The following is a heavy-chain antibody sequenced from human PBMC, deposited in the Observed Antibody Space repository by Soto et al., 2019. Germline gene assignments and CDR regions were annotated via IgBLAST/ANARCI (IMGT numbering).Heavy chain of an antibody. CDR3: ARERSEAGTGWFDP. V-gene: IGHV1-8*01. J-gene: IGHJ5*02. Sequence: QVQLVQSGAEVKKPGASVKVSCKASGYTFTSYDINWVRQATGQGLEWMGWMNPNSGNTGYAQKFQGRVTMTRNTSISTAYMELSSLRSEDTAVYFCARERSEAGTGWFDPWGQGTLVTVSS. CDR2: MNPNSGNT. CDR1: GYTFTSYD. D-gene: IGHD6-13*01.